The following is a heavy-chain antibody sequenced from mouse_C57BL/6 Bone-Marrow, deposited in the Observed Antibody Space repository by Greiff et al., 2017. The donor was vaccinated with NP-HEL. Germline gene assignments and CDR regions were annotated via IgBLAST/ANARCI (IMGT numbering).Heavy chain of an antibody. CDR3: ARDEGKNGYYAMDY. CDR2: ISDGGSYT. V-gene: IGHV5-4*01. Sequence: DVQLVESGGGLVKPGGSLKLSCAASGFTFSSYAMSWVRQTPEKRLEWVATISDGGSYTYYPDNVKGRFTISRDNAKNNLYLQMSHLKSEDTAMYYCARDEGKNGYYAMDYWGQGTSVTVSS. CDR1: GFTFSSYA. J-gene: IGHJ4*01.